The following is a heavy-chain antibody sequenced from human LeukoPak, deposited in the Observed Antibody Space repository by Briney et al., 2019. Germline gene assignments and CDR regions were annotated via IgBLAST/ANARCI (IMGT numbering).Heavy chain of an antibody. V-gene: IGHV3-20*04. Sequence: GGSLRLSCAASGFTFDDYGMNWVRQVPGKGLEWVSDISWNGDSTGYADSVKGRFTISRDNAQNSLFLKMNSLRAEDTALYYCARDAMTVDYSSSSNWFDPWGQGTLVTVSS. CDR2: ISWNGDST. CDR1: GFTFDDYG. CDR3: ARDAMTVDYSSSSNWFDP. J-gene: IGHJ5*02. D-gene: IGHD6-6*01.